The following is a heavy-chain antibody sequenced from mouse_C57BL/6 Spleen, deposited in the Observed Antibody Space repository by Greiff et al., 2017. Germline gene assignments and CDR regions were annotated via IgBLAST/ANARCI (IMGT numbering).Heavy chain of an antibody. Sequence: VQLQQSGAELVRPGASVKLSCTASGFNIKDDYMHWVKQRPEQGLEWIGWIDPENGDTEYASQFQGKATITADTSSNTAYLQLSSLTSEDTAVYYCTTCYYGSSSWYFDVWGTGTTVTVSS. CDR3: TTCYYGSSSWYFDV. J-gene: IGHJ1*03. CDR1: GFNIKDDY. V-gene: IGHV14-4*01. D-gene: IGHD1-1*01. CDR2: IDPENGDT.